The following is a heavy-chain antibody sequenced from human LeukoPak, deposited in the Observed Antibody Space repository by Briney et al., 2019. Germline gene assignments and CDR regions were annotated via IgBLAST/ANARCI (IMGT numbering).Heavy chain of an antibody. CDR1: GGSFSGYH. D-gene: IGHD3-10*01. Sequence: SETLSLTCAVYGGSFSGYHWSWIRQPPGKGLEWIGEINHSGSTNYNPSLKSRVTISVDTSKNQFSLKLSSVTAADTAVYYCARTGSGAGVDYWGQGTLVTVSS. V-gene: IGHV4-34*01. CDR2: INHSGST. CDR3: ARTGSGAGVDY. J-gene: IGHJ4*02.